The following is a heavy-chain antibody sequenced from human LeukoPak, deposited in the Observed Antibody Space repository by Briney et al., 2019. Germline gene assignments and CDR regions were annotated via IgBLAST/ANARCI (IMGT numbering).Heavy chain of an antibody. V-gene: IGHV1-69*13. D-gene: IGHD2-2*01. J-gene: IGHJ4*02. CDR3: ARSALYSTKSDYYFES. CDR1: GGTFSSYA. CDR2: IIPIFGTA. Sequence: SVKVSCRASGGTFSSYAISWVRQAPGQGLEWMGGIIPIFGTANYAQKFQGRVTITADESTSTAYMELSSLRSEDTAMYYCARSALYSTKSDYYFESWGQGTLVTVSS.